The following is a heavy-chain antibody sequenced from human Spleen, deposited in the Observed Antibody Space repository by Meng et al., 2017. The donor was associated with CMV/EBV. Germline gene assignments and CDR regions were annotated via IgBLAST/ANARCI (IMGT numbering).Heavy chain of an antibody. Sequence: GGSLRLSCVVSGNTFGSYWMAWVRQAPGKGLQWVANIKQDGTEKYYVDSVKGRFTISRDNAKNSLYLQMNSLRAEDTAVYYCARGGYCSGGSCQYYYYYGMDVWGQGTTVTVSS. CDR1: GNTFGSYW. CDR3: ARGGYCSGGSCQYYYYYGMDV. D-gene: IGHD2-15*01. J-gene: IGHJ6*02. CDR2: IKQDGTEK. V-gene: IGHV3-7*01.